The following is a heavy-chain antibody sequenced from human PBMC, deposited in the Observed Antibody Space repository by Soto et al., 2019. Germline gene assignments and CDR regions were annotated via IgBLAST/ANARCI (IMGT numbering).Heavy chain of an antibody. V-gene: IGHV1-69*13. Sequence: SVKVSCKASGGTFSSYSISWVQQAPGQGLEWMGGIIPIFGTANYAQKFQGRVTITADESTSTAYMELSSPRSEDTAVYYCARGITMVRGVHYYYYGMDVWGQGTTVTVSS. J-gene: IGHJ6*02. CDR2: IIPIFGTA. D-gene: IGHD3-10*01. CDR3: ARGITMVRGVHYYYYGMDV. CDR1: GGTFSSYS.